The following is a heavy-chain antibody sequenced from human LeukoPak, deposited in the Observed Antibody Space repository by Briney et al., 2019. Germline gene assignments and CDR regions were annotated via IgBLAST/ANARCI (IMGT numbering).Heavy chain of an antibody. CDR3: ARQYAMVPDY. D-gene: IGHD3-10*01. Sequence: SETLSLTCTVSGYSISSGYYWGWIRQPPGKGLEWIGSIYHSESTYYNPSLKSRVTISVDTSKNQFSLKLSSVTAADTAVYYCARQYAMVPDYWGQGTLVTVSS. J-gene: IGHJ4*02. CDR1: GYSISSGYY. V-gene: IGHV4-38-2*02. CDR2: IYHSEST.